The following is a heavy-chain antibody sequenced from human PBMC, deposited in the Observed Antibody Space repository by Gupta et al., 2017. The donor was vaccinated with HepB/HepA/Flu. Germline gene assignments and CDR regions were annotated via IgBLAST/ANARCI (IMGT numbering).Heavy chain of an antibody. CDR1: GFTFSSVA. Sequence: QVQLVESGGGVVQPGRSLRLSCAASGFTFSSVAMHWVRQAPGKGLEWVAVISYDGSDKYYADSVKGRFTISRDNSKNTLYLQMNSLRAEDTAVYYCARGDYGDYEPFDYWGQGTLVTVSS. CDR2: ISYDGSDK. V-gene: IGHV3-30-3*01. J-gene: IGHJ4*02. D-gene: IGHD4-17*01. CDR3: ARGDYGDYEPFDY.